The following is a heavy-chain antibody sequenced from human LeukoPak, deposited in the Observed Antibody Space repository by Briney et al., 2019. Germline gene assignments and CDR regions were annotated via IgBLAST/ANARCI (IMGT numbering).Heavy chain of an antibody. V-gene: IGHV3-11*01. CDR3: ATEMVRGVYSNHYYHGMDV. Sequence: GGSLRLPCAASGFTFSDYYMSWIRQAPGKGLEWVSYISSSGSTIYYADSVKGRFTISRDNAKNSLYLQMNSLRAEDTAVYYCATEMVRGVYSNHYYHGMDVWGQGTTVTVSS. CDR1: GFTFSDYY. D-gene: IGHD3-10*01. J-gene: IGHJ6*02. CDR2: ISSSGSTI.